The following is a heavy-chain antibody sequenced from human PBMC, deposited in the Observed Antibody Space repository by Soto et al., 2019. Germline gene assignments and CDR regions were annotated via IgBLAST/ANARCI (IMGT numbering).Heavy chain of an antibody. CDR2: IYYSGIT. D-gene: IGHD3-10*01. CDR1: GGSISSYY. J-gene: IGHJ5*02. V-gene: IGHV4-59*01. CDR3: ARGLYYYGSGSYYTPNWFDP. Sequence: SETLSLTSTVSGGSISSYYWRLIRHPPEKGLEWIGYIYYSGITNYNPSLKSRVTISVDTSKNQFSLKLSSVTAADTAVYYCARGLYYYGSGSYYTPNWFDPWGQGTLVTVS.